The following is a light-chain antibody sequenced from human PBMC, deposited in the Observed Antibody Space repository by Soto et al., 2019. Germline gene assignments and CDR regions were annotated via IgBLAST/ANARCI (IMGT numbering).Light chain of an antibody. CDR1: QSISSW. J-gene: IGKJ1*01. CDR3: QHSFSTTWT. V-gene: IGKV1-5*03. Sequence: DIQMTQSPSTLSASVGDRVTITCRASQSISSWLSWYQKKPGKDPKLLIYKASSLESGVPSRFTGSGSGTDFNPTISSLQTEDIATYYCQHSFSTTWTFGQGTKVDIK. CDR2: KAS.